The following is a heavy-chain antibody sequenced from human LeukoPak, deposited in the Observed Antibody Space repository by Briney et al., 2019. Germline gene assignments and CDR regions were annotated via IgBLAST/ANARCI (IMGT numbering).Heavy chain of an antibody. CDR3: ARVVVAATSWFDP. V-gene: IGHV4-59*01. CDR1: GGSISTYY. D-gene: IGHD2-15*01. Sequence: SETLSLTCTVSGGSISTYYWNWIRQPPGKGLEWIGYTYYTGSTNYNPSLKSRVTISVDTSKNQFSLKLSSVTAADTAVYYCARVVVAATSWFDPWGQGTLVTVSS. CDR2: TYYTGST. J-gene: IGHJ5*02.